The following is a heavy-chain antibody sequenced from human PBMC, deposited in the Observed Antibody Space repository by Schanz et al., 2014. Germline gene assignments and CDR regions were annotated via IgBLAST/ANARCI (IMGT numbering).Heavy chain of an antibody. D-gene: IGHD2-21*02. CDR2: IGTSGGT. CDR1: GLIFSNYV. Sequence: VQLLESGGGLVQPGGSLKLSCAASGLIFSNYVMSWVRQAPGKGLEWVSTIGTSGGTNYAESVKGRFTISRDNSKNTLYLQMNSLRAEDTAVYFCAKDLGVDCGDGCFNWYFDLWGRGTLVTVSS. V-gene: IGHV3-23*01. CDR3: AKDLGVDCGDGCFNWYFDL. J-gene: IGHJ2*01.